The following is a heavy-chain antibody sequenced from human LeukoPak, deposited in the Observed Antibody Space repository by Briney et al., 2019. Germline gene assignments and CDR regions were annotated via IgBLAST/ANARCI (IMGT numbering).Heavy chain of an antibody. CDR1: GFTFRNYA. Sequence: GGSLRLSCAASGFTFRNYAMTWVRLAPGKGLDWVALIGARDGRTYYADPVKGRFTISRDNFKNTLYLQMNSLRAEDTAIYYCAKGLYDYALDVWGQGTAVTVSS. CDR3: AKGLYDYALDV. V-gene: IGHV3-23*01. J-gene: IGHJ6*02. CDR2: IGARDGRT.